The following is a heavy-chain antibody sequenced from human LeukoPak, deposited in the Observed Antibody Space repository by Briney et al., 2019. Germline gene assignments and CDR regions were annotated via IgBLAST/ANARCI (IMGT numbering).Heavy chain of an antibody. CDR1: GYTFTGYY. CDR2: INPNSGGT. Sequence: ASVKVSCKASGYTFTGYYMHWVRQAPGQGLEWMGWINPNSGGTNYAQKFQGRVTMTRDTSISTAYMELSRLRSDDTAVYYCARTAGTLGVYYYGMDVWGQGTTVTDSS. CDR3: ARTAGTLGVYYYGMDV. D-gene: IGHD6-19*01. V-gene: IGHV1-2*02. J-gene: IGHJ6*02.